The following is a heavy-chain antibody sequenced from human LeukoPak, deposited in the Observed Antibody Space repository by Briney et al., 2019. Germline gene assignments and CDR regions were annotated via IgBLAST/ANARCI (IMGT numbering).Heavy chain of an antibody. J-gene: IGHJ4*02. CDR1: GFTFGNYA. CDR3: AKERRITMVRGVTGDYFDY. D-gene: IGHD3-10*01. CDR2: ISGGSGTI. Sequence: PGGSLRLSCEASGFTFGNYAMSWVRQAPGKGLEWVSSISGGSGTINYADSVKGRFIISRDNSKNTLYLQMNSLRAEDTAVYYCAKERRITMVRGVTGDYFDYWGQGTLVTVSS. V-gene: IGHV3-23*01.